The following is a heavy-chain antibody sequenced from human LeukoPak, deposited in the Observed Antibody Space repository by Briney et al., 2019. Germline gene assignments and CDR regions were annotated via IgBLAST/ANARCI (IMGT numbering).Heavy chain of an antibody. D-gene: IGHD4/OR15-4a*01. J-gene: IGHJ5*02. CDR2: IYYSGST. CDR3: ARDNGANFFDP. CDR1: GGSISSSSYY. Sequence: SETLSLTCTVSGGSISSSSYYWGWIRQPPGKGLEWIGSIYYSGSTYYNPSLKSRVTISVDTSKNQFSLKLSSVTAADTAVYYCARDNGANFFDPWGQGTLVTVSS. V-gene: IGHV4-39*07.